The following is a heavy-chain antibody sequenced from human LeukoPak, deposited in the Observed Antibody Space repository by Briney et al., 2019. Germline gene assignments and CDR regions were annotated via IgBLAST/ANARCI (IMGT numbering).Heavy chain of an antibody. CDR3: ARDRVPASSEFDY. D-gene: IGHD3-22*01. CDR2: IKQDGSEK. J-gene: IGHJ4*02. Sequence: PGGSLRLSCAASGFTFSSYWMSRVRQAPGKGLEWVANIKQDGSEKYYVDSVKGRFTISRDNAKNSLYLQMNSLRAEDTAVYYCARDRVPASSEFDYWGQGTLVTVSS. V-gene: IGHV3-7*01. CDR1: GFTFSSYW.